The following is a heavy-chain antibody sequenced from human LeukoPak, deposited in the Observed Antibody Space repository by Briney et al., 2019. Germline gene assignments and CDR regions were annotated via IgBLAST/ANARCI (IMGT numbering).Heavy chain of an antibody. D-gene: IGHD1-1*01. J-gene: IGHJ4*02. CDR1: GGSISSSSYY. Sequence: KPSETLSLTCTVSGGSISSSSYYWGWIRQPPGKGLEWIGSIYYSGSTYYNPSLKSRVTISVDTSKNQFSLKLSSVTAADTAVYYCAIRTGTVDYWGQGTLVTVSS. CDR2: IYYSGST. V-gene: IGHV4-39*01. CDR3: AIRTGTVDY.